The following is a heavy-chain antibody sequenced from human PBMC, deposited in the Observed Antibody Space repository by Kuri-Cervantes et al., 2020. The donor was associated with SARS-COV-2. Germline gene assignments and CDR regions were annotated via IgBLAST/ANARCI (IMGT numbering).Heavy chain of an antibody. CDR1: GGSFSGYY. J-gene: IGHJ4*02. Sequence: GSLRLSCAVYGGSFSGYYWSWIRQPPGKGLEWIGEINHSGSANYNPSLKSRVTISVDTSKNQFSLKLSYVTAADTAVYYCARGLFYFDYWGQGTLVTVSS. V-gene: IGHV4-34*01. CDR3: ARGLFYFDY. CDR2: INHSGSA.